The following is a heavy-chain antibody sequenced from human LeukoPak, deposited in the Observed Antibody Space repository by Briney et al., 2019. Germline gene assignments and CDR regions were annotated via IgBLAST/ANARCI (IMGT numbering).Heavy chain of an antibody. Sequence: GGSLRLSCAASGFTFSSYWMYWVRQDPGKGLVWVSRINSDGSTTSYADSVKGRFTISRDNAKNTLYLQMNSLRAEDTAVYYCARVGTTTNFYYYYGMDVWGQGTTVTVSS. J-gene: IGHJ6*02. CDR2: INSDGSTT. CDR3: ARVGTTTNFYYYYGMDV. D-gene: IGHD2/OR15-2a*01. V-gene: IGHV3-74*01. CDR1: GFTFSSYW.